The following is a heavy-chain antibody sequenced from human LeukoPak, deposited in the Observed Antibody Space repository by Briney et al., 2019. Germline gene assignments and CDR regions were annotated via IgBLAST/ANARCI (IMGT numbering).Heavy chain of an antibody. Sequence: GRSLRLSCAASGFTFDDYAMHWVRQAPGKGLEWVSSISSSSSYIYYADSVKGRFTISGDNAKNSLYLQMNSLRAEDTAVYYCASYYGSGSAYFDHWGQGTLVTVSS. CDR2: ISSSSSYI. D-gene: IGHD3-10*01. CDR3: ASYYGSGSAYFDH. J-gene: IGHJ4*02. CDR1: GFTFDDYA. V-gene: IGHV3-21*01.